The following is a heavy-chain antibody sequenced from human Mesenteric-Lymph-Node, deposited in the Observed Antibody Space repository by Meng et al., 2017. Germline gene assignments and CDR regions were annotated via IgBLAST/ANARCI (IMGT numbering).Heavy chain of an antibody. CDR3: ASLMTTYSY. J-gene: IGHJ4*02. Sequence: QLQLQESGPGLVKPSGTLSLTCAVSVDSISGTKWWSWVRQPPGKGLESLGEIFHTGSTSYSPSLKSRLIMSVDTSKNQLSLNLTSVTAADTAVYYCASLMTTYSYWGQGTLVTVSS. D-gene: IGHD4-11*01. V-gene: IGHV4-4*02. CDR2: IFHTGST. CDR1: VDSISGTKW.